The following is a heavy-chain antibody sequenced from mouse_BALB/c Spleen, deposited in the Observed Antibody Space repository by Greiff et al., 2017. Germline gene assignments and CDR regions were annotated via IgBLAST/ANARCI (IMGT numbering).Heavy chain of an antibody. J-gene: IGHJ2*01. CDR2: ISSGGSYT. CDR1: GFTFSSYG. CDR3: ATYYGNNYFDY. D-gene: IGHD2-10*01. V-gene: IGHV5-6*01. Sequence: EVNVVESGGDLVKPGGSLKLSCAASGFTFSSYGMSWVRQTPDKRLEWVATISSGGSYTYYPDSVKGRFTISRDNAKNTLYLQMSSLKSEDTAMYYCATYYGNNYFDYWGQGTTLTVSS.